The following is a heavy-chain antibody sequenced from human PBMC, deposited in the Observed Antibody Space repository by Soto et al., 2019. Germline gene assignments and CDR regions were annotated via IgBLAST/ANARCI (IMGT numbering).Heavy chain of an antibody. Sequence: PGGSLRLSCAASGFTVSDYYMSWIRQAPGKGLEWLSYSSNSGTYTRYADSVKGRFSISRDNAKNSLHLQINSLRGEDSATYYCARSGDNYNVLDYWGQGT. CDR1: GFTVSDYY. CDR2: SSNSGTYT. D-gene: IGHD3-10*02. V-gene: IGHV3-11*06. J-gene: IGHJ4*02. CDR3: ARSGDNYNVLDY.